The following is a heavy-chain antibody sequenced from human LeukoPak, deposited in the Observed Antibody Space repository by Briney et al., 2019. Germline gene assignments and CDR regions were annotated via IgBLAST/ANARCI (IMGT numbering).Heavy chain of an antibody. CDR2: MDPNSGNT. CDR1: GYTFTSYD. D-gene: IGHD3-3*01. Sequence: ASVKVSCKASGYTFTSYDINWVRQATGQGLEWMGWMDPNSGNTGYAQKFQGRVTMTRNTSISTAYMELSSLRSEDTAVYYCARARNGGFWSGYRYYFDYWGQGTLVTVSS. V-gene: IGHV1-8*01. CDR3: ARARNGGFWSGYRYYFDY. J-gene: IGHJ4*02.